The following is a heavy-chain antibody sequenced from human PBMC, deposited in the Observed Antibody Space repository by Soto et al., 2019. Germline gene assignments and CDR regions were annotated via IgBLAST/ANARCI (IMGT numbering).Heavy chain of an antibody. Sequence: GGSLRLSCAASGFTFSSYGMHWVRQALGKGLEWVAVISYDGSNKYYADSVKGRFTISRDNSKNTLYLQMNSLRAEDTAVYYCAKGLMVRGVYYYYYYGMDVWGQGTTVTVSS. CDR1: GFTFSSYG. D-gene: IGHD3-10*01. CDR3: AKGLMVRGVYYYYYYGMDV. CDR2: ISYDGSNK. J-gene: IGHJ6*02. V-gene: IGHV3-30*18.